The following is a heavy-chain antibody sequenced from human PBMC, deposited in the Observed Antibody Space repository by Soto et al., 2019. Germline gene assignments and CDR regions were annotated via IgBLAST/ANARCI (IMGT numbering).Heavy chain of an antibody. CDR3: TRQGEGSAMVRPGDRMDV. Sequence: GGSLRLSCAASGFTFSTSALHWVRQASGKGLEWIGRIKGITSAYATEYSESLKDRFTVSREDSKNTAYLEIHSVRAEDTAVYYCTRQGEGSAMVRPGDRMDVWGPGTTVTVSS. J-gene: IGHJ6*02. CDR2: IKGITSAYAT. V-gene: IGHV3-73*01. CDR1: GFTFSTSA. D-gene: IGHD5-18*01.